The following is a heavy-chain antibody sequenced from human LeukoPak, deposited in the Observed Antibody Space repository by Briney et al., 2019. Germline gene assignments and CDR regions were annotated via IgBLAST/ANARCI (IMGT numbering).Heavy chain of an antibody. Sequence: SVTLSLTCTVSGGSISSYYWSWIRQAPGKGLEWIGYIYYSGSTNYNPSLKSRVTISVDTSKNQFSLKLSSVTAADTAVYYCARGRYYYGSGSYYNPHYFDYWGQGTLVTVSS. V-gene: IGHV4-59*01. CDR1: GGSISSYY. J-gene: IGHJ4*02. CDR3: ARGRYYYGSGSYYNPHYFDY. CDR2: IYYSGST. D-gene: IGHD3-10*01.